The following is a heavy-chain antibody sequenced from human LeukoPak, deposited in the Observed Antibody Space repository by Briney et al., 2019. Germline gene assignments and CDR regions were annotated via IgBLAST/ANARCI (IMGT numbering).Heavy chain of an antibody. J-gene: IGHJ6*02. V-gene: IGHV4-34*01. CDR3: ARDPQGSMDV. CDR1: GGSFSGYY. CDR2: INHSGST. Sequence: PSETLSLTCAVYGGSFSGYYWSWIRQPPGKGLEWIGEINHSGSTNYNPSLKSRVTISVDTSKNQFSLKLSSVTAADTAVYYCARDPQGSMDVWGQGTTVTVSS.